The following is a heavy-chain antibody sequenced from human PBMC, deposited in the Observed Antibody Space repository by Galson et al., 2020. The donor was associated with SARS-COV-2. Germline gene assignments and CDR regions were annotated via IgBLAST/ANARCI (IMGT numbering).Heavy chain of an antibody. Sequence: GSLTPPCSASGFTFRHYYMSWIRHAPRKGLEWVSYISSSGSTIYYAHSVKGRITISRDNAKNSLYLQMNSLGAEDTAVYYCARVEFRSTSFFVPYYYMDVWGKGTTVTVSS. V-gene: IGHV3-11*01. CDR2: ISSSGSTI. CDR1: GFTFRHYY. CDR3: ARVEFRSTSFFVPYYYMDV. D-gene: IGHD2-2*01. J-gene: IGHJ6*03.